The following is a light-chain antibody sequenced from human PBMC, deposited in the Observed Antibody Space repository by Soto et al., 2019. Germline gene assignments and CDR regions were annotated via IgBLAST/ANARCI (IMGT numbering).Light chain of an antibody. V-gene: IGKV3-15*01. Sequence: EIVMTESPDTLSVSPGQSAALSCWASESINSNLAWYQQKPGQSPRLLIYGASTRATGVPARFSGSGSGTEFSLTISSLQSEDFAVYYCQQYHNWPPWTFGQGTKVDIK. CDR2: GAS. J-gene: IGKJ1*01. CDR1: ESINSN. CDR3: QQYHNWPPWT.